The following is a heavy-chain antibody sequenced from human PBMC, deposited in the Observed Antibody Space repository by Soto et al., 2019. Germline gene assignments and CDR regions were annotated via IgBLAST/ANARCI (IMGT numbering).Heavy chain of an antibody. CDR1: GYSFTSFG. Sequence: GASVKVSCKASGYSFTSFGISWLRQAPGQGLEWVGWISVHNGNTNSAQKLQGRVTLTTDTSTSTAYMELRSLRSDDTAVYYCARPNRNYDAFDIWGQGTMVTVSS. V-gene: IGHV1-18*04. CDR2: ISVHNGNT. CDR3: ARPNRNYDAFDI. D-gene: IGHD1-7*01. J-gene: IGHJ3*02.